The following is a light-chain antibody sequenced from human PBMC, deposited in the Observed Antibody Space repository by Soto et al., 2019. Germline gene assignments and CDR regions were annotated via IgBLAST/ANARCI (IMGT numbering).Light chain of an antibody. CDR2: AAS. J-gene: IGKJ1*01. CDR1: QSISSW. Sequence: DLHLTQSPSTLSASVGDRVTLTCRASQSISSWLAWYQQKPGKAPKLLIYAASSLESVFPSRFSGSGSGTGFTLTISSLQPDDFATYYCQQYNSYWTFGQGTKVDNK. CDR3: QQYNSYWT. V-gene: IGKV1-5*01.